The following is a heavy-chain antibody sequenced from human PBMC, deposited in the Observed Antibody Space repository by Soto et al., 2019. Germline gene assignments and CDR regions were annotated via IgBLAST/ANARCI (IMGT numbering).Heavy chain of an antibody. CDR3: AHLSNYEPRFGVVIIRRWFDP. V-gene: IGHV2-5*02. D-gene: IGHD3-3*01. CDR2: IYWDDDK. CDR1: GFSLSTSGVG. Sequence: QITLKESGPTLVKPTQTLTLTCTFSGFSLSTSGVGVGWIRQPPGKALEWLALIYWDDDKRYSPSLKSRLTITKDTSKNQVVLTMTNMDPVDTATYYCAHLSNYEPRFGVVIIRRWFDPWGQRTLVTVSS. J-gene: IGHJ5*02.